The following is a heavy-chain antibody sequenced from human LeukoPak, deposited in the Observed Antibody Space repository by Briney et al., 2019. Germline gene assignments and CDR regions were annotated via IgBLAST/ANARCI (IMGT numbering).Heavy chain of an antibody. V-gene: IGHV4-39*02. CDR3: ARARLLDI. Sequence: SETLSLTCSVSGASISSSYNYWGWIRQPPGKGLEWIGSIFYDGNTFYSPSLRSRVTISVDTSKNHCSLKLNSVTAADTAVYYCARARLLDIWGQGTMVTVSS. CDR2: IFYDGNT. J-gene: IGHJ3*02. CDR1: GASISSSYNY.